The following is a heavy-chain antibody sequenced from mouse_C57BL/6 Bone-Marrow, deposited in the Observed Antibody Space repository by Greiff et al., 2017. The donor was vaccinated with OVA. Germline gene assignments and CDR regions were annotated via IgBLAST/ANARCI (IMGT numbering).Heavy chain of an antibody. J-gene: IGHJ4*01. CDR2: ISSGGDYI. Sequence: EVKLMEPGDGLVKPGGSLKLSCAASGFTFSSYAMSWVRQTPEKRLEWVAYISSGGDYIYYSDTVKGRVTMSRDNARNTLYLQMSSLKSEDTAMYYCTRLRGAMDYWGQGTSVTVSS. CDR3: TRLRGAMDY. V-gene: IGHV5-9-1*02. CDR1: GFTFSSYA. D-gene: IGHD1-1*01.